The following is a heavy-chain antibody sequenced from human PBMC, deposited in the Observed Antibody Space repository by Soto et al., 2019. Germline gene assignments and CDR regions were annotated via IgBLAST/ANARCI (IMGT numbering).Heavy chain of an antibody. D-gene: IGHD3-9*01. J-gene: IGHJ3*02. Sequence: LSLTCTVSGGSISSYYWSWIRQPPGKGLEWIGYIYYSGITDYNPSLKSRVTISVDTSKSQFSLKLSSVTAADTAVYYCARALILTGYYIHDAFDIWGQGTMVTVSS. CDR1: GGSISSYY. V-gene: IGHV4-59*01. CDR3: ARALILTGYYIHDAFDI. CDR2: IYYSGIT.